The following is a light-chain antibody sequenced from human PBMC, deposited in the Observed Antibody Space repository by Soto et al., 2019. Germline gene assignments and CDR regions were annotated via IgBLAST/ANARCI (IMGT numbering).Light chain of an antibody. CDR1: SSDVGGYNY. V-gene: IGLV2-11*01. CDR3: CSYAGSYTIWV. J-gene: IGLJ3*02. CDR2: DVS. Sequence: QSVLTQPRSVSGSPGQSVTISGTGISSDVGGYNYVSWYQQHPGKAPKLMIYDVSKRPSGVPDRFSGSKSGNTASLTISGLQAEDEADYHCCSYAGSYTIWVFGGGTKVTVL.